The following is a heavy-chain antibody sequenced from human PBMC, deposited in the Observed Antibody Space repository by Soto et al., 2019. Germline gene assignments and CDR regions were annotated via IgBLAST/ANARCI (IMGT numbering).Heavy chain of an antibody. Sequence: SETLSLTCTVSGGSISSYYWSWIRQPPGKGLEWIGYIYYSGSTNYNPSLKSRVTISVDTSKNQFSLKLSSVTAADTAVYYCARERSDFWSGYPYNYYYYYMDVWGKGTTVTVSS. D-gene: IGHD3-3*01. V-gene: IGHV4-59*01. CDR1: GGSISSYY. CDR3: ARERSDFWSGYPYNYYYYYMDV. CDR2: IYYSGST. J-gene: IGHJ6*03.